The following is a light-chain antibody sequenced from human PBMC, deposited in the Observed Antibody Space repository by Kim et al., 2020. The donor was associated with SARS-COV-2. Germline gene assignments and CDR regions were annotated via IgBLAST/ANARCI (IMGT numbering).Light chain of an antibody. Sequence: IQLTQSPSSLSASVGDRVTITCRASQAISNDLGWYQQKPGKAPNLLIYAASTLQSGVPSRFSGSGSGTDFTLTISSLQPEDFATYYCLQDYNYPLSFGGGTKVDIK. V-gene: IGKV1-6*01. CDR2: AAS. J-gene: IGKJ4*01. CDR3: LQDYNYPLS. CDR1: QAISND.